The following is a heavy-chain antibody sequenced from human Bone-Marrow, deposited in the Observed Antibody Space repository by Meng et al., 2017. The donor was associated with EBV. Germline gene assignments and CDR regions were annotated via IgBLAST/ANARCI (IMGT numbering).Heavy chain of an antibody. CDR1: GGSISSNHW. CDR3: ARDRWELQKAFEY. CDR2: IYHSGST. J-gene: IGHJ4*02. V-gene: IGHV4-4*02. Sequence: QGPLQKSGPGRVKPSGTLSLTCAVSGGSISSNHWWSWVRQPPGKGLEWIGEIYHSGSTNFNPSLKSRVTLSLDNSKNQFSLKLSSVTAADTAVYYCARDRWELQKAFEYWGQGTLVTVSS. D-gene: IGHD1-26*01.